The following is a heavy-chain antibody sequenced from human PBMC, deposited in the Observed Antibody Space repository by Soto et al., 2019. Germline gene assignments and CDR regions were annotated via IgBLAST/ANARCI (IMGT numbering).Heavy chain of an antibody. D-gene: IGHD3-16*02. CDR3: ARIGGYHGPLDY. V-gene: IGHV4-59*01. CDR1: GVSISSYF. Sequence: SETLSLTCSVSGVSISSYFWSWIRQPPGRGLEGIGDTYHRGSTNYSPSLKSRVAISLDPSETQSSLKVNSVTAADTAVYYCARIGGYHGPLDYWGQGTPVTISS. CDR2: TYHRGST. J-gene: IGHJ4*02.